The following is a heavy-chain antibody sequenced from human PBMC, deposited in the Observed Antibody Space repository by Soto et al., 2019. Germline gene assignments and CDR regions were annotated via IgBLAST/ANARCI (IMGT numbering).Heavy chain of an antibody. Sequence: GGSLRLSCAASGFTFSSYSMNWVRQAPGKGLEWVSYISSSSSTIYYADSVKGRFTISRDNAKNSLYLQMNSLRDEDTAVYYCARGLRRFLEWFSPYGMDVWGQGTTVTVSS. J-gene: IGHJ6*02. CDR3: ARGLRRFLEWFSPYGMDV. V-gene: IGHV3-48*02. CDR2: ISSSSSTI. D-gene: IGHD3-3*01. CDR1: GFTFSSYS.